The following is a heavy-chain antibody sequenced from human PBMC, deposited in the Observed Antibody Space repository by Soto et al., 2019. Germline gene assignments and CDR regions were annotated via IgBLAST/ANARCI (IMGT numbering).Heavy chain of an antibody. D-gene: IGHD3-10*01. CDR3: AMVRGVIDAFPDYYYGMDV. Sequence: SQTLSLTCAISGDSVSSNSAAWNWIRQSPSRGLEWLGRTYYRSKWYNDYAVSVKSRITINPDTSKNQFSLQLNSVTPEDTAVYYCAMVRGVIDAFPDYYYGMDVWGQGTTVTVSS. CDR2: TYYRSKWYN. V-gene: IGHV6-1*01. CDR1: GDSVSSNSAA. J-gene: IGHJ6*02.